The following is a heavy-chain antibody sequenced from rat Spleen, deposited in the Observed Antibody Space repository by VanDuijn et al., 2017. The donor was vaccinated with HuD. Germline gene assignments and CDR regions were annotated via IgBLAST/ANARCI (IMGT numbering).Heavy chain of an antibody. CDR2: ISYSGST. D-gene: IGHD1-12*02. Sequence: EVQLQESGPGLVKPSQSLSLTCSVTGYSITSNYWGWIRKFPGNKMEWIGHISYSGSTKYNPTLKSRIAITRDTSKNQFFLELNSVTLEDTATYYCASHYDGSYYSSMDAWGQGASVTVSS. V-gene: IGHV3-1*01. CDR1: GYSITSNY. CDR3: ASHYDGSYYSSMDA. J-gene: IGHJ4*01.